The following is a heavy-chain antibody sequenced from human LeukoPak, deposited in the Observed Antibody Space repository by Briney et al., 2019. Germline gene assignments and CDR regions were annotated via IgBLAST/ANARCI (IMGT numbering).Heavy chain of an antibody. CDR1: GFTFSSYA. V-gene: IGHV3-23*01. D-gene: IGHD4-17*01. Sequence: GGSLRPSCAASGFTFSSYAMSWVRQAPGKGLEWVSSISGSGGSTYYADSVKGRFTISRDNSKNTLFLQMNSLRAEDTAVYYCAKRMNYGDYPWGQGTLVTVSS. CDR3: AKRMNYGDYP. CDR2: ISGSGGST. J-gene: IGHJ5*02.